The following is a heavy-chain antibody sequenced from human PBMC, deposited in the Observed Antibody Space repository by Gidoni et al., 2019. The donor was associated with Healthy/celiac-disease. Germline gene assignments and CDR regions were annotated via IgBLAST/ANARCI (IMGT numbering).Heavy chain of an antibody. J-gene: IGHJ4*02. CDR2: ISGSGGST. CDR3: AKDSSVWPLYFDY. V-gene: IGHV3-23*01. CDR1: GFTFSSYA. Sequence: EVQLLESGGGLVQPGGSLRLSCAASGFTFSSYAMSWVRQAPGKGREWVSAISGSGGSTYYADSVKGRFTISRDNSKNTLYLQMNSLRAEDTAVYYCAKDSSVWPLYFDYWGQGTLVTVSS. D-gene: IGHD6-19*01.